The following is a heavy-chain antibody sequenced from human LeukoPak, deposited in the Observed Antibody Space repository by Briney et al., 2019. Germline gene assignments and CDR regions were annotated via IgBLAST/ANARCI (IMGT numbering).Heavy chain of an antibody. V-gene: IGHV1-18*01. J-gene: IGHJ6*02. CDR2: ISVYNGNT. D-gene: IGHD3-16*01. CDR3: ATLNLGRGPFQFRYGMDV. CDR1: GYTFTSYS. Sequence: ASVKVSCKASGYTFTSYSINWVRRAPGQGLEWMGWISVYNGNTNYAQKLQGRVTMTTDTSTSTAYMELRSLRSDDTAVYYCATLNLGRGPFQFRYGMDVWGQGTTVTVSS.